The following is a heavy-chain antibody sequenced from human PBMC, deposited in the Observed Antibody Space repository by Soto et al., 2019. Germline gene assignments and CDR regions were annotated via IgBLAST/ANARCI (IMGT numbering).Heavy chain of an antibody. V-gene: IGHV1-69*01. CDR3: AREQSVAGLNFDY. D-gene: IGHD6-19*01. Sequence: QVHLVQSGAEVKKPGSSVKVSCKASGDTFSSYAISWLRQAPGQGLVWMGGIIPIVGTANYAQKFQGRVTITADESTNTAYMELSSLRSEDKAVYYCAREQSVAGLNFDYWGQGTLVTVSS. J-gene: IGHJ4*02. CDR2: IIPIVGTA. CDR1: GDTFSSYA.